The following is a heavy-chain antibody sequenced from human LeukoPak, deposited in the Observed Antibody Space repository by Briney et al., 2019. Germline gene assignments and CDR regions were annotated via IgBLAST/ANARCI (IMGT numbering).Heavy chain of an antibody. CDR2: IYYSGGT. V-gene: IGHV4-59*01. CDR1: GGSISSYY. D-gene: IGHD5-24*01. J-gene: IGHJ5*02. Sequence: PSETLSLTCTVSGGSISSYYLSWIRQPPGKGLEWIWYIYYSGGTNYNPSLKRRRTISANTTTNQYYLRLSSVTAADKAVYYCARDQWLRAPRFDPWGQGTLVTVSS. CDR3: ARDQWLRAPRFDP.